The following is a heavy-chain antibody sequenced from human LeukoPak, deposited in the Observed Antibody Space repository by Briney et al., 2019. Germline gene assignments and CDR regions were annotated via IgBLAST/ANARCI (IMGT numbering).Heavy chain of an antibody. Sequence: SGGSLRLSCAASGFTFSSYWMHWVRQAPGKGLVWVSRINTAGSSTIYADSVKGRFTISRDNSKNTLYLQVNSLRAEDTAVYYCARDFSVAGPTTFDYWGQGTLVTVSS. CDR3: ARDFSVAGPTTFDY. CDR1: GFTFSSYW. V-gene: IGHV3-74*01. D-gene: IGHD6-19*01. J-gene: IGHJ4*02. CDR2: INTAGSST.